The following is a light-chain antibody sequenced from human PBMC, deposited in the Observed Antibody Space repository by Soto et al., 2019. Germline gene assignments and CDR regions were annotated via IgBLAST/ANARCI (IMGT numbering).Light chain of an antibody. J-gene: IGKJ2*01. CDR1: QSVSINY. V-gene: IGKV3D-20*01. CDR2: RAS. Sequence: EIVLTQSPATLSLSPGERATLACGASQSVSINYLAWYQQKPGLAPRLLIYRASTRATGVPDRFTGSGSGTDFTHTISRVEPEDFAVYYCRAYGSSPYIFGQGTKLEIK. CDR3: RAYGSSPYI.